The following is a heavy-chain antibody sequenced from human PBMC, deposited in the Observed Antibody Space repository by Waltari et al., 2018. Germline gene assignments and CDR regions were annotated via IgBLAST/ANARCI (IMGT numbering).Heavy chain of an antibody. D-gene: IGHD6-19*01. Sequence: QVQLQQWGAGLLKPSETLSLTCAVYGGSFSGYYWSWIRQPPGKGLEWIGEINHSGSTNDNPSLKSRVTISVDTSKNQFSLKLSSVTAADTAVYYCARLFKQWLGGGWFDPWGQGTLVTVSS. J-gene: IGHJ5*02. CDR1: GGSFSGYY. V-gene: IGHV4-34*01. CDR2: INHSGST. CDR3: ARLFKQWLGGGWFDP.